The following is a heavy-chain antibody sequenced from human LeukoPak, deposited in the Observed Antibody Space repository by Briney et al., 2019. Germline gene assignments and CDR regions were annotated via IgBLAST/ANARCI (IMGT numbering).Heavy chain of an antibody. D-gene: IGHD2-15*01. Sequence: GGSLRLSCAASGFTFSDYYMSWIRQAPGKGLEWVSYISSSGSTIYYADSVKGRFTISRDNAKNSLYLQMNSLRAEDTAIYYCAKNGDRGAYCTGGTCYPYFYYCMDVWGKGTTVTI. CDR3: AKNGDRGAYCTGGTCYPYFYYCMDV. J-gene: IGHJ6*03. CDR1: GFTFSDYY. CDR2: ISSSGSTI. V-gene: IGHV3-11*01.